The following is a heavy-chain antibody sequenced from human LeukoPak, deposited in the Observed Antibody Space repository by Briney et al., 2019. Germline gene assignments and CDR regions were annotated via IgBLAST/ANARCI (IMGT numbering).Heavy chain of an antibody. V-gene: IGHV3-23*01. D-gene: IGHD3-22*01. CDR2: ITSDGRT. CDR1: GFTFETSA. J-gene: IGHJ3*02. CDR3: AKMYYYDSSGYGAFDI. Sequence: GGSLRLSCAASGFTFETSAMNWVRQAPGEGLEWVSLITSDGRTFYAASVKGRFTISRDNSKNTLFLQMNSLRAEDTALYYCAKMYYYDSSGYGAFDIWGQGTMVTVSS.